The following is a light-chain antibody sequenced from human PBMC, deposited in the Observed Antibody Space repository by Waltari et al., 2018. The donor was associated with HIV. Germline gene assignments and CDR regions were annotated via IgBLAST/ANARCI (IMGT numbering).Light chain of an antibody. Sequence: EIVLTQSPDTLSLSPGERATLSCRASPSVSSSYLAWYQQKPGQPPRLLIYGASTRAIGIPDRFSISGSGTDFTLTISRLEPEDFAVYYCQQYSRSAYTFGQGTKLEIK. CDR3: QQYSRSAYT. V-gene: IGKV3-20*01. J-gene: IGKJ2*01. CDR2: GAS. CDR1: PSVSSSY.